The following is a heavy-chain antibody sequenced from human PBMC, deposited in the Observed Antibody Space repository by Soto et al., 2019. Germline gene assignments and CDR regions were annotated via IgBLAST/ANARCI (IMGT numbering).Heavy chain of an antibody. V-gene: IGHV3-48*02. D-gene: IGHD6-19*01. CDR3: ARGISSGWFNTDDYGMDV. Sequence: QPGGSLRLSCAASGFTFSSYSMNWVRQAPGKGLEWVSYISSSSSTIYYADSVKGRFTISRDNAKNSLYLQMNSLRDEDTAVYYCARGISSGWFNTDDYGMDVWGKGTKATVSS. CDR2: ISSSSSTI. J-gene: IGHJ6*04. CDR1: GFTFSSYS.